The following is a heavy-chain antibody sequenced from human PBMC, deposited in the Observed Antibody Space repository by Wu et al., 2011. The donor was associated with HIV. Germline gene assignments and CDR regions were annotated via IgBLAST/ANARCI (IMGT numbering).Heavy chain of an antibody. CDR1: GYTFTDYY. J-gene: IGHJ3*02. CDR3: ARATRTAMPSGAPSNAFDI. D-gene: IGHD2-8*02. V-gene: IGHV1-46*01. Sequence: QVQVVQSGAEVKKPGASVKVSCKASGYTFTDYYMHWVRQAPGQGLEWMGIINPSGGTTSYAQNFQGRVTMTRDTSTSTVYMELSSLRSEDTAVYYCARATRTAMPSGAPSNAFDIWGQGTVVTVSS. CDR2: INPSGGTT.